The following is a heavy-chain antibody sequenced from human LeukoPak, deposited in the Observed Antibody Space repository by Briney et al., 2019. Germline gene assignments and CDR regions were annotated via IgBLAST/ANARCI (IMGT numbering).Heavy chain of an antibody. V-gene: IGHV4-59*01. D-gene: IGHD6-13*01. CDR3: ARDYSSSWYSRLHAFDI. J-gene: IGHJ3*02. Sequence: SETLSLTCTVSGGSISSYYWSWIWQPPGKGLEWIGYIYYSGSTNYNPSLKSRVTISVDTSKNQFSLKLSSVTAADTAVYYCARDYSSSWYSRLHAFDIWGQGTMVTVSS. CDR2: IYYSGST. CDR1: GGSISSYY.